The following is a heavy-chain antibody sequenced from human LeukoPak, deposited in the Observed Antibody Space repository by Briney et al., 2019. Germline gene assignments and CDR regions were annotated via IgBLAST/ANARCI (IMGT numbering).Heavy chain of an antibody. CDR1: DYTISSGYN. Sequence: SETLSLTCTVSDYTISSGYNWGWIRQPPGKGLEYIGSISHSGSTSYSSSLKSRVTISVDTSKNQFSLKLTSVTAADTAVYYCASSSCGNGFCYVDDYWGQGTLVTVSS. CDR3: ASSSCGNGFCYVDDY. J-gene: IGHJ4*02. CDR2: ISHSGST. V-gene: IGHV4-38-2*02. D-gene: IGHD2-8*01.